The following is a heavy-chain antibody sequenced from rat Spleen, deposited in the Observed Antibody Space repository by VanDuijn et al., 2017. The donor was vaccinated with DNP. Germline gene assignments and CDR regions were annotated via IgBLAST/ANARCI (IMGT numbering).Heavy chain of an antibody. CDR3: ARLGWHGWFAY. CDR1: GFTFSAYN. CDR2: ITYDGSRT. V-gene: IGHV5-7*01. Sequence: VQLVESGGDFVQPGRSLRLSCAASGFTFSAYNMAWVRQAPKKALEWVATITYDGSRTYYRDSVKGRFTISRDDAKSALYLQMDSLRSEDTATYYCARLGWHGWFAYWGQGTLVTVSS. D-gene: IGHD1-11*01. J-gene: IGHJ3*01.